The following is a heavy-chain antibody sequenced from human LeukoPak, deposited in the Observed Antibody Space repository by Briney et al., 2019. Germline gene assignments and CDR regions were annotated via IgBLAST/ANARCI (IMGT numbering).Heavy chain of an antibody. V-gene: IGHV4-59*01. CDR1: GGSISSYY. Sequence: SETLSLTCTVSGGSISSYYWSWIRQPPGKGLEWIGYIYYSGSTNYNPSLKSRVTISVDTSKNQFSLELSSVTAADTVVYYCARVSYDILTGYPNWFDPWGQGTLVTVSS. CDR3: ARVSYDILTGYPNWFDP. J-gene: IGHJ5*02. CDR2: IYYSGST. D-gene: IGHD3-9*01.